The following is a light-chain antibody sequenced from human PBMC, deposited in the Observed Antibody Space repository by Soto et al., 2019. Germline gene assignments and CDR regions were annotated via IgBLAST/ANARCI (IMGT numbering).Light chain of an antibody. CDR2: KAS. J-gene: IGKJ1*01. CDR1: QNVNNC. V-gene: IGKV1-5*03. CDR3: QQYNSYWT. Sequence: DIPMTQSPSTLSASVGDRVTITCRASQNVNNCLAWYQQKPGKAPKLLIHKASNLESGVPSRFSGTGSGTVFSLNISSLQPDDFATYYCQQYNSYWTFGQGTKVEIK.